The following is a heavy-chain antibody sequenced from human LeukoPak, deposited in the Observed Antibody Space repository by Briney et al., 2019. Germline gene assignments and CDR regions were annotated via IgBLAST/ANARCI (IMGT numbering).Heavy chain of an antibody. V-gene: IGHV4-38-2*02. CDR2: IPHGGST. J-gene: IGHJ3*01. D-gene: IGHD3-3*01. Sequence: SETLYLTCTVSGYTISSDYICGLIRAPPGEVVEWVGIIPHGGSTYYTQSLKGRVTISVDTSKNQFSLKLSCVTAADTAVYYCARVGFLEASDAFAFWGKGTMVTVSS. CDR3: ARVGFLEASDAFAF. CDR1: GYTISSDYI.